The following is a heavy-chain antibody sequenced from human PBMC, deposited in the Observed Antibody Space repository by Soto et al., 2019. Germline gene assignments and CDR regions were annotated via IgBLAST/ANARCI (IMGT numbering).Heavy chain of an antibody. J-gene: IGHJ4*02. Sequence: QVQLVQSGSEVKEPGSSVKVSCKASGVSFSTYTVYWVRQAPGHALEWVGGINTMFDILKYALGLQGRIDSSADKSTTTSYMELSSLRSDDTAIYFCVLRERLPGSDRYQTEFWGQGTLGTVSS. D-gene: IGHD5-12*01. CDR1: GVSFSTYT. V-gene: IGHV1-69*14. CDR3: VLRERLPGSDRYQTEF. CDR2: INTMFDIL.